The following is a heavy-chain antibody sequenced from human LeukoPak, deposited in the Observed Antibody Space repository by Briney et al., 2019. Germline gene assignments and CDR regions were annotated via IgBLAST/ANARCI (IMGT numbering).Heavy chain of an antibody. CDR1: GFTFDDYA. D-gene: IGHD3-10*01. J-gene: IGHJ5*02. V-gene: IGHV3-9*01. CDR2: ISWNSGSI. Sequence: PGGSLRLSCAASGFTFDDYAMHWVRQAPGKGLDWVSGISWNSGSIGYADSVKGRFTISRDNSKNTLYLQMNSLRAEDTAVYYCAKPGITMVRGVNWFDPWGQGTLVTVSS. CDR3: AKPGITMVRGVNWFDP.